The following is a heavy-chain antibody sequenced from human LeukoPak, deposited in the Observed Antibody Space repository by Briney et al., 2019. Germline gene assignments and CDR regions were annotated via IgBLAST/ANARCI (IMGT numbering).Heavy chain of an antibody. CDR3: ANMNEGYSMV. Sequence: SETLSLTCTVSGGSISSYYWSWIRQPAGKGLEWIGRIYTSGSTNYNPSLKSRLTMSVDRSKNQISLKLSSVTAADTAVYYCANMNEGYSMVWGQGTLVTVSS. CDR2: IYTSGST. CDR1: GGSISSYY. J-gene: IGHJ4*02. V-gene: IGHV4-4*07. D-gene: IGHD4-11*01.